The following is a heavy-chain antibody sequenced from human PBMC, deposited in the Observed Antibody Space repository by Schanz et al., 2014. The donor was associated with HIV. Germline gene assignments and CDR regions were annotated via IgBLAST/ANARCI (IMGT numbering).Heavy chain of an antibody. CDR2: INPNSDGT. CDR1: GYTFTGYY. D-gene: IGHD2-15*01. Sequence: QVQLVQSGAEVKKPGASVKVSCKASGYTFTGYYMHWVRQAPGQGLEWMGWINPNSDGTNYAQKFQGRVTMTRDTSISTAYMELSRLRSDDTAVYYCARGRSGYCSGGSCPYGRYYFDYWGQGTLVTVSS. J-gene: IGHJ4*02. V-gene: IGHV1-2*02. CDR3: ARGRSGYCSGGSCPYGRYYFDY.